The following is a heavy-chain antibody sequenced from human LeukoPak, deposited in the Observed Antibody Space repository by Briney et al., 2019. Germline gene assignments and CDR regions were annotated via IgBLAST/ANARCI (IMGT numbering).Heavy chain of an antibody. J-gene: IGHJ6*02. D-gene: IGHD5-18*01. CDR3: ARVPLWLDPYYYGMDV. CDR1: GFTFSSYS. Sequence: GGSLRLSCAASGFTFSSYSMNWVRQAPGKGLEWVSSISSGSSYIYYADSVKGRFTISRDNAKNSLYLQMNSLRAEDTAVYYCARVPLWLDPYYYGMDVWGQGTTVTVSS. CDR2: ISSGSSYI. V-gene: IGHV3-21*01.